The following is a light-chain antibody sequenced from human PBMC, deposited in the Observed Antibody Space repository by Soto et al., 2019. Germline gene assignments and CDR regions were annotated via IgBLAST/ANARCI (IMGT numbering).Light chain of an antibody. V-gene: IGLV2-14*01. CDR3: SSYTSSSTVV. Sequence: QSVLTQPASASGSPGQWITISCTGTSSDVGGYNYVSWYQQHPGKAPKLMIYDVSNRPSGVSNRFSGSKSGNTASLTISGLQAEDEADYYCSSYTSSSTVVFGGGTKLTVL. CDR2: DVS. CDR1: SSDVGGYNY. J-gene: IGLJ2*01.